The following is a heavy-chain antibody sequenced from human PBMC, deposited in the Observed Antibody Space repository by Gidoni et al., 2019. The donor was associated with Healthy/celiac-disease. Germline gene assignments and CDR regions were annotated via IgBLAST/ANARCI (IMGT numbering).Heavy chain of an antibody. V-gene: IGHV3-49*03. D-gene: IGHD6-13*01. Sequence: EVPLVESGGGLVQPGRSLRLSCTASGFTFGDYAMSWFRQAPGKGLEWIGFIRSKAYGGTTEYAASVKGRFTISRDDSKSIAYLQMNSLKTEDTAVYYCTRALLIAAGGYFDYWGQGTLVTVSS. CDR3: TRALLIAAGGYFDY. CDR1: GFTFGDYA. CDR2: IRSKAYGGTT. J-gene: IGHJ4*02.